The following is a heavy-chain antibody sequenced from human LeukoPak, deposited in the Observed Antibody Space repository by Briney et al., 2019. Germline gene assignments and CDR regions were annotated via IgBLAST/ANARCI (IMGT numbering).Heavy chain of an antibody. D-gene: IGHD2-2*01. CDR1: GFTFSSYG. CDR3: ARDLEDIVVVPAAIPPDY. CDR2: IWYDGSNK. J-gene: IGHJ4*02. V-gene: IGHV3-33*01. Sequence: GRSLRLSCAASGFTFSSYGTHWVRQAPGKGLEWVAVIWYDGSNKYYADSVKGRFTISRDNSKNTLYLQMNSLRAGDTAVYYCARDLEDIVVVPAAIPPDYWGQGTLVTVSS.